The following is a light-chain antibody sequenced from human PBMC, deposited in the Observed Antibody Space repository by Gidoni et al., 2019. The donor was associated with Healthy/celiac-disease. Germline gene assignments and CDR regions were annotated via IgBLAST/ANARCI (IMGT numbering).Light chain of an antibody. Sequence: SSELTQDPAVSVAFGQTVRITCQGDSLRSYYASWYQQKPGQAPVLVIYGKNNRPSGIPDRFSGSSSGNKGSLTITGAQAEDEADYYCNSRDSSGNHLVFGGGTKLTVL. CDR1: SLRSYY. CDR3: NSRDSSGNHLV. V-gene: IGLV3-19*01. CDR2: GKN. J-gene: IGLJ3*02.